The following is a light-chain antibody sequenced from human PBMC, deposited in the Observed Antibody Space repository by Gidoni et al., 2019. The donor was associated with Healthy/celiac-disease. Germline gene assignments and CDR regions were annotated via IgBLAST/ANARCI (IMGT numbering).Light chain of an antibody. J-gene: IGLJ1*01. Sequence: QSALTQPRSVSGSPGQSVTISCTGTSSDVGGYNYVSWYQQHPGKAPKLMIYDVSKRPSGVPDRFSGSKSGNTASLTISGLQAEDEADYYCCSYAGSYTFGVFFGTGTKVTVL. V-gene: IGLV2-11*01. CDR3: CSYAGSYTFGVF. CDR1: SSDVGGYNY. CDR2: DVS.